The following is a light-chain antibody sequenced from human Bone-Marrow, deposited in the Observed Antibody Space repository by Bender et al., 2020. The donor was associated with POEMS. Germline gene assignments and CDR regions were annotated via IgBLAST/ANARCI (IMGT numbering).Light chain of an antibody. CDR1: SSNIATNT. J-gene: IGLJ2*01. Sequence: QSVLTQPPSASGTPGQRVTISCSGSSSNIATNTLNWYQRLPGTAPKLLIYSDNQRPSGVPDRFSGSKSGTSASLAISGLQTEDEGDYYCASWDDSLSGVVFGGGTKVTVL. CDR2: SDN. V-gene: IGLV1-44*01. CDR3: ASWDDSLSGVV.